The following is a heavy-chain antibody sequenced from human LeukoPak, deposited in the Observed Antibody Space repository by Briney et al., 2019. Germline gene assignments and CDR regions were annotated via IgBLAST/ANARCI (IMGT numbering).Heavy chain of an antibody. D-gene: IGHD4-17*01. CDR3: AKLLNDYGDYYFDY. V-gene: IGHV3-30*04. J-gene: IGHJ4*02. CDR2: ISYDGSNE. Sequence: GGSLRLSCAASGFTFSSYVMHWVRQAPGKGLEWVAIISYDGSNEYYADSVKGRFTISRDNSKNTLYLQMNSLRADDTAVYYCAKLLNDYGDYYFDYWGQGTLVTVSS. CDR1: GFTFSSYV.